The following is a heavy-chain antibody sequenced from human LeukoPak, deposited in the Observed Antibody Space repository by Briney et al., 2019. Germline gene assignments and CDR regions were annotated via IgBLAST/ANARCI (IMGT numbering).Heavy chain of an antibody. CDR1: GDSITSGGYY. CDR2: IYYSGST. CDR3: ARTIYGSEMVTFDI. V-gene: IGHV4-31*03. J-gene: IGHJ3*02. Sequence: SSETLSLTCTVSGDSITSGGYYWSWIRQHPGKGLEWIGYIYYSGSTKYNSSLKSRVTISVDTSKNQFSLELSSVTAADTAVYYCARTIYGSEMVTFDIWGQGALVTVSS. D-gene: IGHD3-10*01.